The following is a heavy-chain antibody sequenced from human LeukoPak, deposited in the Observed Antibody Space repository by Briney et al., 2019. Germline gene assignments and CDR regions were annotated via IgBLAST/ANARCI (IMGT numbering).Heavy chain of an antibody. Sequence: GGSLRLSCAASGFTFSSYSINWVRQAPGKGLVWVSRIRSDGSSTRYADSVQGRFTISRDNAKNTLYLQMNSLRAEDTAVYYCARGGDSSNRYHGYCDYWGEGALVSVSS. CDR3: ARGGDSSNRYHGYCDY. J-gene: IGHJ4*02. V-gene: IGHV3-74*01. D-gene: IGHD6-13*01. CDR2: IRSDGSST. CDR1: GFTFSSYS.